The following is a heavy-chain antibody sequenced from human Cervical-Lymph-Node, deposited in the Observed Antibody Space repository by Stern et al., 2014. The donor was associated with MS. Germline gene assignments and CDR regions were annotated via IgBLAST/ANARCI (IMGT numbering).Heavy chain of an antibody. J-gene: IGHJ3*01. D-gene: IGHD5-18*01. CDR3: ARPIQRDAFDV. CDR1: GFDFSAYS. V-gene: IGHV3-21*01. Sequence: EVQLLESGGGLVKPGGSLRLSCAASGFDFSAYSINWVRQAPGKGLEWLSSISRSSTYIYYADSVKGRFTISRDNAKNSVYLQMNSLRAEDTAVYYCARPIQRDAFDVWGQGTMVTVSS. CDR2: ISRSSTYI.